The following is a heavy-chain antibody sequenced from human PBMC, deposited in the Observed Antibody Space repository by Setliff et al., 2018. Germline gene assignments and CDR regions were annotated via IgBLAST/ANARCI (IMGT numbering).Heavy chain of an antibody. CDR1: GGSFSGYY. Sequence: SETLSLTCAVYGGSFSGYYWSWIRQPPGKGLEWIGEINHSGSTNYNPSLKSRVTISVDTSKNQFSLKLSSVNAADTAVYYCARGSQYYNFWSGYHIDYYYYGMDVWGQGTTVTVSS. D-gene: IGHD3-3*01. CDR3: ARGSQYYNFWSGYHIDYYYYGMDV. V-gene: IGHV4-34*01. CDR2: INHSGST. J-gene: IGHJ6*02.